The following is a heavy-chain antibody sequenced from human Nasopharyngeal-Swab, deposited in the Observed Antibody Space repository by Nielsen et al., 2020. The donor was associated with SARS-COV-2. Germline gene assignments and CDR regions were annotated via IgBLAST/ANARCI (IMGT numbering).Heavy chain of an antibody. CDR2: IYTSGST. J-gene: IGHJ4*02. V-gene: IGHV4-61*02. CDR3: ARVWNYYGSGSEGYFDY. CDR1: GGSISSGSYY. Sequence: SETLSLTCTVSGGSISSGSYYWSWIRQPAGKGLEWIGRIYTSGSTNYNPSLKSRVTISVDTSKNQFSLKLSSVTAADTAVYYCARVWNYYGSGSEGYFDYWGQGTLVTVSS. D-gene: IGHD3-10*01.